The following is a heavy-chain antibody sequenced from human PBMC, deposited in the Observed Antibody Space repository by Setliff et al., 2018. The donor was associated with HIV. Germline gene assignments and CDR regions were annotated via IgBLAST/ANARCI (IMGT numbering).Heavy chain of an antibody. CDR1: GLTFGDYA. V-gene: IGHV3-49*04. CDR3: PRASGYAGFFYFDY. Sequence: PGGSLRLSCTSSGLTFGDYAMSWVRQAPGKGLEWVGFIRNKAYGGTAEYAASMKDRFIISRDDSKSIAYLQMYSLKAEDTAVYYCPRASGYAGFFYFDYWGQGTLVTVSS. J-gene: IGHJ4*02. D-gene: IGHD5-12*01. CDR2: IRNKAYGGTA.